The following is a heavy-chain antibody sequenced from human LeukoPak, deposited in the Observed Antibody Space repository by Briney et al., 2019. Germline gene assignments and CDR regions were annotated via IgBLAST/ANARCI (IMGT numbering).Heavy chain of an antibody. V-gene: IGHV1-18*01. CDR2: ISAYNGNT. J-gene: IGHJ6*02. D-gene: IGHD5-18*01. CDR3: ARVGNSYGYEYYYYGMDV. Sequence: ASVKVSCKASGYTFTSYGISWVRQAPGQGLEWMGRISAYNGNTNYAQKLQGRVTMTTDTSTSTAYMELRSLRSDDTAVYYCARVGNSYGYEYYYYGMDVWGQGTTVTVSS. CDR1: GYTFTSYG.